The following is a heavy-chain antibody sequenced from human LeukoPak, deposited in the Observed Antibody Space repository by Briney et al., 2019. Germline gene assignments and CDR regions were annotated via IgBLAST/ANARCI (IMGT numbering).Heavy chain of an antibody. CDR2: SYYSGST. D-gene: IGHD6-13*01. CDR1: GGSISSYY. V-gene: IGHV4-59*01. J-gene: IGHJ4*02. CDR3: AGDDSSSWWSY. Sequence: SETLSLTCTVSGGSISSYYWSWIRQPPGKGLEWTGNSYYSGSTKYNPSLKSRVTISVDTSKNQFSLKVNSVTAADTAVYYCAGDDSSSWWSYWGQGTLVTVSS.